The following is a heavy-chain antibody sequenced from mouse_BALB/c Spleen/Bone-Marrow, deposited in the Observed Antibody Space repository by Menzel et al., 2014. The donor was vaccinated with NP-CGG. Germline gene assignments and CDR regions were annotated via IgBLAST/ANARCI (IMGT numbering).Heavy chain of an antibody. CDR1: GFTFSNYW. Sequence: EVMLVESGGGLVQPGGSMKLSCVASGFTFSNYWMNWVRQSPEKGLEWVAEIRLKSNNYATHYAESVKGRFTISRDDSKSSVYLQMNNLRAGDTGIYYCTRSLRLFDYWGQGTTLTVSS. V-gene: IGHV6-6*02. J-gene: IGHJ2*01. CDR3: TRSLRLFDY. D-gene: IGHD1-1*01. CDR2: IRLKSNNYAT.